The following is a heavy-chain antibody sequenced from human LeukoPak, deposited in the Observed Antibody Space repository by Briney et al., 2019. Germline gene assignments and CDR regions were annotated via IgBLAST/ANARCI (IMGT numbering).Heavy chain of an antibody. V-gene: IGHV3-23*01. J-gene: IGHJ6*02. Sequence: GGSLRLSCAASGFTLGNYAMSWVRQAPGKGLEWVSTLSGTGGSTYYADSVKGRFTITRDNSKNTLYLQMNSLRAEDTAKYYCTKDYCGKFCSAVWGQGTTVTVSS. CDR2: LSGTGGST. CDR3: TKDYCGKFCSAV. CDR1: GFTLGNYA. D-gene: IGHD3-9*01.